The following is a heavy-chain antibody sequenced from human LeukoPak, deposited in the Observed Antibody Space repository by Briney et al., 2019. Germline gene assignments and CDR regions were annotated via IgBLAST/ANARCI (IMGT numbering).Heavy chain of an antibody. CDR3: ARDPVSDYDSSGYLDY. V-gene: IGHV3-23*01. J-gene: IGHJ4*02. Sequence: PGGSLRLSCAASGFTFSSHAMSWVRQAPGKGLEWVSAISGSGGSTYYADSVKGRFTISRDNSKNTLYLQMNSLRAEDTAVYYCARDPVSDYDSSGYLDYWGQGTLVTVSS. CDR2: ISGSGGST. D-gene: IGHD3-22*01. CDR1: GFTFSSHA.